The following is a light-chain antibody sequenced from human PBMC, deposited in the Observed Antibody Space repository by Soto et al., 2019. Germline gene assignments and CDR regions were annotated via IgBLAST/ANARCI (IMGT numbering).Light chain of an antibody. CDR1: SSDVGDYNY. CDR3: TSYTTSSSTYV. V-gene: IGLV2-14*01. CDR2: EVS. Sequence: QSVLTQPASVSGSPGQSITISCTGTSSDVGDYNYVSWYQQHPGKAPKLMIFEVSNRPSGVSNRFSGSKSGNTASLTISGLQAEDEADYYCTSYTTSSSTYVFGTGTKLTVL. J-gene: IGLJ1*01.